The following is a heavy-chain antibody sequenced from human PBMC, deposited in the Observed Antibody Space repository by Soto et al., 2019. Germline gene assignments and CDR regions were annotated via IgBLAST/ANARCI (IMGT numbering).Heavy chain of an antibody. V-gene: IGHV1-18*04. J-gene: IGHJ4*02. CDR2: INTYNGNT. CDR1: GYTFTSYG. CDR3: GRDLYCSSSSCYFDY. D-gene: IGHD2-2*01. Sequence: AASVKVSCKASGYTFTSYGISWVRQAPGQGLEWMGWINTYNGNTNYAQKLQGRVTMTTDTSTSTVHMELRSLRSDDTAVYYCGRDLYCSSSSCYFDYWGQGTLVTVSS.